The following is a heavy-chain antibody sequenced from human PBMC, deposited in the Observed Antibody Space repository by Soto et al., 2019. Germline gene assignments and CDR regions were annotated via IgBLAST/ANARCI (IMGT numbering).Heavy chain of an antibody. CDR2: IYPGDSDT. V-gene: IGHV5-51*01. Sequence: GESLKISCKGSGYSFTSYWIGWVRQMPGKGLEWMGIIYPGDSDTRYSPSFQGQVTISADKSISTAYLQWSSLKASDTAMYYCARLGYSYGYYYYYGMDVWGQGTTVTVSS. CDR3: ARLGYSYGYYYYYGMDV. D-gene: IGHD5-18*01. J-gene: IGHJ6*02. CDR1: GYSFTSYW.